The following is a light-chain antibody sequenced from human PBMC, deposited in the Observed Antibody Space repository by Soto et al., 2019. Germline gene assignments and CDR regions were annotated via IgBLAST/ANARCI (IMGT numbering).Light chain of an antibody. CDR3: QQYNDWPLYT. CDR2: GAS. V-gene: IGKV3-15*01. Sequence: EIVMTQSPATLSVSPGERATLSCRASHSVSSNLAWYQQKPGQAPRLLISGASTRATGIPARFSGSGSGTEFTLTISSLQSEDFAVYYCQQYNDWPLYTFGQGTKLEIK. J-gene: IGKJ2*01. CDR1: HSVSSN.